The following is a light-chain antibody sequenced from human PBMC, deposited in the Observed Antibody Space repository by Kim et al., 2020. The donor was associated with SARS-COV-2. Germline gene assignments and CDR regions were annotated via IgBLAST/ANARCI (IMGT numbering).Light chain of an antibody. Sequence: SALSGSVGDSVTITCQASQDISNYLNWDQQKPGKAPKLLIYDASNLETVVPSRFSGSGSGTDFTFTISSLQPEDIATYYCQQYEGSFGQGTKLEI. V-gene: IGKV1-33*01. CDR2: DAS. CDR3: QQYEGS. CDR1: QDISNY. J-gene: IGKJ2*03.